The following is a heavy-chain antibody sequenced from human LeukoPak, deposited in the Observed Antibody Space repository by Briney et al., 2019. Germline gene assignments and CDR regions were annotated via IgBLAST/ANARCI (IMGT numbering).Heavy chain of an antibody. V-gene: IGHV4-59*08. CDR3: ARHLTEAASGSFDY. CDR2: IYYSGST. CDR1: GGSFSGYY. D-gene: IGHD6-13*01. J-gene: IGHJ4*02. Sequence: SETLSLTCAVSGGSFSGYYWSWIRQPPGKGLEWIGYIYYSGSTNYNPSLKSRVTISADTSKNQFSLKLSSVTAADTALYYCARHLTEAASGSFDYWGQGTLVTVSS.